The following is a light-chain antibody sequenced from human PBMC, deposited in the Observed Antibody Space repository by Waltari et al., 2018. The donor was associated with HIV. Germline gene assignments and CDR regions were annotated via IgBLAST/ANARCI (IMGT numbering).Light chain of an antibody. CDR2: SNN. J-gene: IGLJ3*02. V-gene: IGLV1-44*01. Sequence: QSVLTQPSSASGTPGQRVAISCSGSSSNIESNTVNWYQQLPGTAPNLLVYSNNQRPSGVPDRSSGSKSGTSASLAISGLQSEDEADYYCAAWDDSLNGWVFGGGTKLTVL. CDR1: SSNIESNT. CDR3: AAWDDSLNGWV.